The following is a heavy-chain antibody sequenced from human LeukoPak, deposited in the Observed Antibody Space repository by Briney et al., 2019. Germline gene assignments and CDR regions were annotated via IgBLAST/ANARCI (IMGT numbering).Heavy chain of an antibody. D-gene: IGHD2-2*01. CDR3: TTDGLDIVVVPAAIGPYYYMDV. V-gene: IGHV3-23*01. CDR2: ISGSGTGT. CDR1: GFTFSSSA. J-gene: IGHJ6*03. Sequence: GGSLRLSCAASGFTFSSSAMSWVRQAPGKGLYWVSAISGSGTGTYYADSVKGRFTISRDNSKNTLYLQMNSLKTEDTAVYYCTTDGLDIVVVPAAIGPYYYMDVWGKGTTVTVSS.